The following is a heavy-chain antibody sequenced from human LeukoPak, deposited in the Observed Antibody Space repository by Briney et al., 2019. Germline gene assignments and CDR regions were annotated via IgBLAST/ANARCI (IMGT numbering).Heavy chain of an antibody. CDR1: GFIFDDYD. CDR3: ARGAPTYCIGGTCHSGDPFDI. Sequence: GGSLRLSCAASGFIFDDYDMSWVRQAPGKGLEWVSGINWNAASTGYADSVKGRFTISRDNAKNSLFLQMDSLRGEDTAFYYCARGAPTYCIGGTCHSGDPFDIWGQGTMVTVSS. J-gene: IGHJ3*02. CDR2: INWNAAST. V-gene: IGHV3-20*04. D-gene: IGHD2-15*01.